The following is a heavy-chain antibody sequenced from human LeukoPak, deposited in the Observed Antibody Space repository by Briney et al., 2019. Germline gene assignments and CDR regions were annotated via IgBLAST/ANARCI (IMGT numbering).Heavy chain of an antibody. Sequence: GGSLRLSCAASGFTFNSYVMSWVRQAPGKGLEWVSAVSGSGGSTYYADSVKGRFTVSRDNSKNTLYLQMNSLRAEDTAVYYCARDSFALIVVGIFDYWGQGTLVTVSS. CDR3: ARDSFALIVVGIFDY. D-gene: IGHD3-22*01. CDR1: GFTFNSYV. J-gene: IGHJ4*02. V-gene: IGHV3-23*01. CDR2: VSGSGGST.